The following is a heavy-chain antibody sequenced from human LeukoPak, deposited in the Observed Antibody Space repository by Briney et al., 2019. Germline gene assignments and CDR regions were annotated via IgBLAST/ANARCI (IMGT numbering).Heavy chain of an antibody. CDR2: INHNAEMI. Sequence: GGSLRLSCGGSGFPFGSYVMSWVRQAPGKGLEWIAYINHNAEMIFYPDFVKGRFTISRDNPKKSLYLQMNALRYEDTAIYYCARDNDWAFDLWGQGTLVTVSS. V-gene: IGHV3-48*02. CDR3: ARDNDWAFDL. CDR1: GFPFGSYV. J-gene: IGHJ4*02. D-gene: IGHD3-9*01.